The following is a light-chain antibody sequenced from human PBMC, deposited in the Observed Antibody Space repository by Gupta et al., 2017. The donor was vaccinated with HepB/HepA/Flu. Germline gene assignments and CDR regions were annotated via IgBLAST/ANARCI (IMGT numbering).Light chain of an antibody. CDR1: NIGTKK. V-gene: IGLV3-9*01. J-gene: IGLJ2*01. CDR3: QVWDTNTVV. Sequence: SHEVTQPLLVSVALGQPASITCGGDNIGTKKVHWYQQKTGQAPVEVVYRNDNRPSGIPERLSGSNSGNTATLTISRAQAGDEADCYCQVWDTNTVVFGGGTKVTVL. CDR2: RND.